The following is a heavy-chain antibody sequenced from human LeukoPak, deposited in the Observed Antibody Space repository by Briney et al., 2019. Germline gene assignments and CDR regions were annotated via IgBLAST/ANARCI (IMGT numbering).Heavy chain of an antibody. CDR2: IKQDGSET. Sequence: GGSLRLSCVTSGLTFSTYWMDWVRQSPGNGLEWVANIKQDGSETSYVDSVKGRFTISRDNSKNTLYLQMNSLRAEDTAVYYCAKDDGAVVPAAPTEYWGQEALVTVSS. J-gene: IGHJ4*02. CDR3: AKDDGAVVPAAPTEY. D-gene: IGHD2-2*01. V-gene: IGHV3-7*03. CDR1: GLTFSTYW.